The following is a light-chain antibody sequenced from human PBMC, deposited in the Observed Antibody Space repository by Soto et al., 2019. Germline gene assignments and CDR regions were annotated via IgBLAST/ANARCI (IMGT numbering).Light chain of an antibody. J-gene: IGKJ4*01. V-gene: IGKV3-20*01. CDR3: QQYAGSPPGPI. CDR1: QSVNSAY. CDR2: GAS. Sequence: EIVLTQSPGTLSLSPGERATLSCRASQSVNSAYLAWYQQKPGQAPRLLIYGASNRAAGIPDRFSGSGCGTDFPLPISRLEPEDFAVYYCQQYAGSPPGPIFGGGTKVDIK.